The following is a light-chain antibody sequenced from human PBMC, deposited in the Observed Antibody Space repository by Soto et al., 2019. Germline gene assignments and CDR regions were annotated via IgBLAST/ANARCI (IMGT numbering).Light chain of an antibody. V-gene: IGKV3-20*01. CDR2: DAS. CDR1: QSVSGSY. Sequence: EIMLTQSPGTLSLSPGDRATLSCRASQSVSGSYLAWYQQKPGQAPRLVIYDASSRATGIPDRFSGSGSGADFTLTISRLEPEDFAVYYCQQYGSSPWTFGQGTKVEIK. CDR3: QQYGSSPWT. J-gene: IGKJ1*01.